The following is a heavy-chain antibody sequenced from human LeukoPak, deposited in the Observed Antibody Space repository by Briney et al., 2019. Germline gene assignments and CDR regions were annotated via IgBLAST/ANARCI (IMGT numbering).Heavy chain of an antibody. CDR3: ARLVVGAVAGRMYYFDY. CDR2: IYYSGST. J-gene: IGHJ4*02. Sequence: SDTLSLTCTVSGGSISSSSHYWGWIRQPPGKGLEWIGSIYYSGSTYYNPSLRSRVTISVDTSKNQFSLKLSSVTAADTAVYYCARLVVGAVAGRMYYFDYWGQGTLVTVSS. V-gene: IGHV4-39*01. D-gene: IGHD6-19*01. CDR1: GGSISSSSHY.